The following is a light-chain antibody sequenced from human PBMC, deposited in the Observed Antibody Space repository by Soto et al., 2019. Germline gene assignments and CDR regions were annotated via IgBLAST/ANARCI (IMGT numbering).Light chain of an antibody. V-gene: IGLV2-14*03. CDR3: SSYTSSGTYVV. CDR2: DVS. CDR1: SSDVGGYNY. Sequence: QSVLTQPASVSGSPGQSITISCTGTSSDVGGYNYVSWYQQHPGKAPKLMIYDVSNRPSGVSNRFSGPKSGNTASLTISGLQAEDEADYYCSSYTSSGTYVVFGGGTKVTVL. J-gene: IGLJ2*01.